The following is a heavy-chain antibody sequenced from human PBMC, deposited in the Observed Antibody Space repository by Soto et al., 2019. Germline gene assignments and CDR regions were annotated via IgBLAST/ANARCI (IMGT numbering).Heavy chain of an antibody. CDR2: IWSDGLI. D-gene: IGHD2-8*01. Sequence: DVQLVETGGELIQPGGSLRLSCAASGFTVSSKYMSWVRQAPGKGLEWISVIWSDGLIYYADSVRGRFTISRDISKNILYLDMTSMRADDTAVYYCARATPMDVWGQGTTVTVSS. CDR1: GFTVSSKY. J-gene: IGHJ6*02. V-gene: IGHV3-53*02. CDR3: ARATPMDV.